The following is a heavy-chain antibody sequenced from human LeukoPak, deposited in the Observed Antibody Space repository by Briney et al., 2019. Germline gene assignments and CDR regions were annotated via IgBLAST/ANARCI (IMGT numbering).Heavy chain of an antibody. Sequence: SVKVSCKASGGTFSSYAISWVRQAPGQGLEWMGRIIPIFGTANYAQKFQGRVTITADKSTSTAYMELSSLRSEDTAVYYCGGIDCGDYESLVFDPWGQGTLVTVSS. CDR3: GGIDCGDYESLVFDP. J-gene: IGHJ5*02. CDR2: IIPIFGTA. CDR1: GGTFSSYA. V-gene: IGHV1-69*06. D-gene: IGHD4-17*01.